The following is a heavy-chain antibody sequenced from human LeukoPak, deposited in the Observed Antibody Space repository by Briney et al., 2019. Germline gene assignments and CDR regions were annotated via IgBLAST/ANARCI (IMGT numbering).Heavy chain of an antibody. CDR1: GYSFTSHD. Sequence: ASVKVSCKASGYSFTSHDINWVRQATGQGLEWMGWMNPNSGNTGYAQKFQGRVTMTEDTSTDTAYMELSSLRSEDTAVYYCATGVVVAAQADYWGQGTLVTVSS. V-gene: IGHV1-8*01. J-gene: IGHJ4*02. CDR2: MNPNSGNT. CDR3: ATGVVVAAQADY. D-gene: IGHD2-15*01.